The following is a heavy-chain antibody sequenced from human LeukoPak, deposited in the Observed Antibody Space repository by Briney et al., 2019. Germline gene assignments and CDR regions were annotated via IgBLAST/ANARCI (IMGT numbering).Heavy chain of an antibody. D-gene: IGHD3-3*01. CDR3: ARERRRITIFGVVTLFAKNAFDI. CDR2: INPNSGGT. V-gene: IGHV1-2*02. Sequence: ASVKVSCKASGYTFTGYYMHWVRQAPGQGLEWMGWINPNSGGTNYAQKFQGRVTMTRDTSISTAYMELSRLRSDDTAVYYCARERRRITIFGVVTLFAKNAFDIWGQGTMITVSS. CDR1: GYTFTGYY. J-gene: IGHJ3*02.